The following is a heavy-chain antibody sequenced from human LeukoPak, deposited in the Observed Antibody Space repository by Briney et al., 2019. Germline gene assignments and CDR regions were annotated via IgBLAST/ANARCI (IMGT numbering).Heavy chain of an antibody. J-gene: IGHJ4*02. CDR1: GFSVSGNY. Sequence: GGSLRLSCAASGFSVSGNYMSWVRQAPGKGLEWVSYISSSGSTIYYADSVKGRFTISRDNAKNSLYLQMNSLRAEDTAVYYCAREVGAIDYWGQGTLVTVSS. CDR2: ISSSGSTI. D-gene: IGHD1-26*01. CDR3: AREVGAIDY. V-gene: IGHV3-11*04.